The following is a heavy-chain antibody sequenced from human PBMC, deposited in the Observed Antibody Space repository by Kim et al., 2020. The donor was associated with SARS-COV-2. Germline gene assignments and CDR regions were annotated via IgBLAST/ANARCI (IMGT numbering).Heavy chain of an antibody. CDR3: ASLSPTVTSTGAFDI. V-gene: IGHV3-53*01. CDR1: GFTVSSNY. Sequence: GGSLRLSCAASGFTVSSNYMSWVRQAPGKGLEWVSVIYSGGSTYYADSVKGRFTISRDNSKNTLYLQMNSLRAEDTAVYYCASLSPTVTSTGAFDIWGQGTMVTVSS. J-gene: IGHJ3*02. D-gene: IGHD4-17*01. CDR2: IYSGGST.